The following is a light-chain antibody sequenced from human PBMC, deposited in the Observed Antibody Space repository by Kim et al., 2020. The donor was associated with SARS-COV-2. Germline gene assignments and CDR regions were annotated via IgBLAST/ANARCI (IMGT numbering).Light chain of an antibody. Sequence: QSVLTQPPSMSGTPGQRVTISCSGSSSNIGRNTVDWYQQLPGTAPKLLIYSNNQRPSGVPDRFSGSKSGTSASLAISGLQSEDESHYYCAAWDDSLDGGVFGGGTQLTVL. CDR2: SNN. CDR1: SSNIGRNT. CDR3: AAWDDSLDGGV. J-gene: IGLJ3*02. V-gene: IGLV1-44*01.